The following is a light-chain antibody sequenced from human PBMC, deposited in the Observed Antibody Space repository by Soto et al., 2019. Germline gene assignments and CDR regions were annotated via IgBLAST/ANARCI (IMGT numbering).Light chain of an antibody. J-gene: IGLJ1*01. CDR3: ATWDDSRNKV. Sequence: QSVLTQPPSASGTPGQRVTISCSGSSSNIGGNTVNWYQQLPGTAPKLLIYNNNQRPSGVPDRFSGSKSGTSASLAISGPQSEDEADYYCATWDDSRNKVFGTGTKVTVL. V-gene: IGLV1-44*01. CDR2: NNN. CDR1: SSNIGGNT.